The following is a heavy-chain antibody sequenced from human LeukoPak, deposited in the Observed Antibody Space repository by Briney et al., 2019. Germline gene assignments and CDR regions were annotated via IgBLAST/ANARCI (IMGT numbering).Heavy chain of an antibody. Sequence: GGSLRLSCAASGFTFSSYAMSWVRQAPGKGLEWVSAISGSGGSTYYADSVKGRFTIPRDNSKNTLYLQMNSLRAEDTAVYYCARAIYYYGSGRNYYFDYWGQGTLVTVSS. CDR2: ISGSGGST. D-gene: IGHD3-10*01. J-gene: IGHJ4*02. V-gene: IGHV3-23*01. CDR1: GFTFSSYA. CDR3: ARAIYYYGSGRNYYFDY.